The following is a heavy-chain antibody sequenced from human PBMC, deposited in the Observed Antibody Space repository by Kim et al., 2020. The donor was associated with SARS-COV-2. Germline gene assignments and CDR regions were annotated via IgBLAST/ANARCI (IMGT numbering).Heavy chain of an antibody. D-gene: IGHD1-7*01. CDR2: IWYDGSNK. J-gene: IGHJ4*02. Sequence: GGSLRLSCAASGFTFSSYGMHWVRQAPGKGLEWVAVIWYDGSNKYYADSVKGRFTISRDNSKNTLYLQMNSLRAEDTAVYYCARDKLLVGGFDYWGQGTLVTVSS. CDR3: ARDKLLVGGFDY. V-gene: IGHV3-33*01. CDR1: GFTFSSYG.